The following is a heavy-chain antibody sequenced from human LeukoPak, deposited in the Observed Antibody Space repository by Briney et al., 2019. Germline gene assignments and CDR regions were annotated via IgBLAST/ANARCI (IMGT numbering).Heavy chain of an antibody. V-gene: IGHV1-18*01. D-gene: IGHD3-22*01. CDR3: ARVNYDSSGYPITPLDAFDI. CDR1: GYTFTSYG. Sequence: GASVKVSCKASGYTFTSYGISWVRQAPGQGLEWMGWISAYNGNTNYAQKLQGRVTMTTDTSTRTAYMEPRSLRSDDTAVYYCARVNYDSSGYPITPLDAFDIWGQGTMVTVSS. CDR2: ISAYNGNT. J-gene: IGHJ3*02.